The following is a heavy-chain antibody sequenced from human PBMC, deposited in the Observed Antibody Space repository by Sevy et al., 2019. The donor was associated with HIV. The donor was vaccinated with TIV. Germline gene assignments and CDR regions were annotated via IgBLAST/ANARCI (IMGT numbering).Heavy chain of an antibody. Sequence: ASLKVSCKASGGTFSSYAISWVRQAPGQGLEWMGGIIPIFGTANYAQKFQGRVTITADESTSTAYMELSSLRSEDTAVYYCARTSSGRKAYYYYGMDVWGQGTTVTVSS. CDR3: ARTSSGRKAYYYYGMDV. CDR1: GGTFSSYA. V-gene: IGHV1-69*13. D-gene: IGHD2-2*01. CDR2: IIPIFGTA. J-gene: IGHJ6*02.